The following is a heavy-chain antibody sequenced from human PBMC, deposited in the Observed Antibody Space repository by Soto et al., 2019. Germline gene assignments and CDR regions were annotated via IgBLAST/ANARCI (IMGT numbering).Heavy chain of an antibody. Sequence: EVQLLESGGGLVQPGGSLRLSCAASGFTFSSDAMSWVRQAPGKGLEWVSAISGSGGSTYYADSVKGRFTISRDNSMNTLYQQMNSLRAEDTAVYYCAKVRLTFEGYGMDVWGQGTTVTVSS. J-gene: IGHJ6*02. CDR3: AKVRLTFEGYGMDV. CDR1: GFTFSSDA. CDR2: ISGSGGST. V-gene: IGHV3-23*01.